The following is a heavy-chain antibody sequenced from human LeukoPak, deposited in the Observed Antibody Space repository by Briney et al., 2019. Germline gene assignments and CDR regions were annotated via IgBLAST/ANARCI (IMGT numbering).Heavy chain of an antibody. CDR2: INPNSGGT. Sequence: ASVKVFCRASGYTFTGYYMHWARQAPGQGLEWMGWINPNSGGTNYAQKFQGRVTMTRDTSISTAYMELSRLRSDDTAVYYCARNACSGGSCYRFDPWGQGTLVTVSS. V-gene: IGHV1-2*02. D-gene: IGHD2-15*01. CDR1: GYTFTGYY. CDR3: ARNACSGGSCYRFDP. J-gene: IGHJ5*02.